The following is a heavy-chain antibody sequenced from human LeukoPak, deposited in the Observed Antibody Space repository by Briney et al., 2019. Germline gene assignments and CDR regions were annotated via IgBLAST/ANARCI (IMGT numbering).Heavy chain of an antibody. CDR3: ARRGELKKYYFDY. J-gene: IGHJ4*02. CDR1: GYSFTSYW. Sequence: GESLKISCKGSGYSFTSYWIGWVRQMPGKGLEWMGIIYPGDSDTRYSPSFQGQVTISADKSISTPYLQWSSLKASDTAMYYCARRGELKKYYFDYWGQGTLVTVSS. CDR2: IYPGDSDT. V-gene: IGHV5-51*01. D-gene: IGHD1-26*01.